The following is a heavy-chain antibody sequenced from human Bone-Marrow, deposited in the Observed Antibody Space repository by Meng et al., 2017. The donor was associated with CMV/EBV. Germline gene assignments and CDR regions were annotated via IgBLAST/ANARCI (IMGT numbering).Heavy chain of an antibody. J-gene: IGHJ4*02. CDR3: VRDPNWGGDF. D-gene: IGHD7-27*01. Sequence: LLQAGGGWVTPAWALRSPCAAVGSSFSRNDMNWVRQEPGRGVEWVSSITSSGDSTDYAASVKGRFTIFRDNSENTLYLQMNSLRAEDTAVYYCVRDPNWGGDFWGQGTLVTVSS. CDR1: GSSFSRND. V-gene: IGHV3-23*01. CDR2: ITSSGDST.